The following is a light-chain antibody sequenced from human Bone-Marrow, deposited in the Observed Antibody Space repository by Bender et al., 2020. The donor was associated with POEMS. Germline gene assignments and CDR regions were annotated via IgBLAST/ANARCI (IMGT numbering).Light chain of an antibody. J-gene: IGLJ1*01. Sequence: QSALTQPASVSGSPGQAITISCVGSQSDVGSRDLVAWFRQYPGKAPTLMIYDFNVRPSGVSDRFSGSKSGNTASLTIFGLRQEDEADYYCSSYSTNYVFGTVTKYVFGTVTKVTVL. CDR1: QSDVGSRDL. CDR2: DFN. V-gene: IGLV2-14*03. CDR3: SSYSTNYVFGTVTKYV.